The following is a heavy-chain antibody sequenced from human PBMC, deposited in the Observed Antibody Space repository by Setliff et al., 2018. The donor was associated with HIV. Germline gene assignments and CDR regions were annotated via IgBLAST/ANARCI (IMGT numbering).Heavy chain of an antibody. V-gene: IGHV1-46*01. D-gene: IGHD3-9*01. CDR1: FTSYY. CDR2: INPSGGST. CDR3: ARVPILRYASPVDM. Sequence: ASVMVSCKGGFTSYYIHWVRQAPGQGLEWMGEINPSGGSTSYSEKFRGRATMTRDTSRSTVYMELSSLRFDDTAVYYCARVPILRYASPVDMWGQGTLVTVSS. J-gene: IGHJ4*02.